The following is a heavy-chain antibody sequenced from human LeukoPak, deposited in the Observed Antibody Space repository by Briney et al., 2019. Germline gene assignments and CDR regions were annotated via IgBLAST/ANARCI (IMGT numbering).Heavy chain of an antibody. CDR3: VRGGVAAGNY. D-gene: IGHD2-15*01. V-gene: IGHV3-11*01. CDR2: INTGGSSV. J-gene: IGHJ4*02. CDR1: GFTFSGSY. Sequence: GGSLRLSCAASGFTFSGSYMNWIRQAPGKGLEWVSYINTGGSSVYYADSVRGRFTISRDNAKNSLYLQMNSLRVEDTAIYYCVRGGVAAGNYWGQGTLVTVSS.